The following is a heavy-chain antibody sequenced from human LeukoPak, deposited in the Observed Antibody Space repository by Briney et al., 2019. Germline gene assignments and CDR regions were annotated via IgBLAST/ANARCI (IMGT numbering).Heavy chain of an antibody. Sequence: GGSLRLSCAASGFTFSSYWMSWVRQAPGKGLEWVANIKQDGSEKYYVDSVKGRFTISRDNAKNTVYLQMNSLRAEDTAVYYCARDKVVGATHFDYWGQGTLVTVSS. CDR1: GFTFSSYW. J-gene: IGHJ4*02. V-gene: IGHV3-7*01. CDR2: IKQDGSEK. D-gene: IGHD1-26*01. CDR3: ARDKVVGATHFDY.